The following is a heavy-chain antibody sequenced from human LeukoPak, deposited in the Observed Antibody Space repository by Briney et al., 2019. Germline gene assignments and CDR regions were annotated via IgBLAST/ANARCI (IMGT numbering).Heavy chain of an antibody. J-gene: IGHJ6*03. Sequence: PSETLSLTCTVSGGSISNYYWNYIRQPPGKGLEWIGYIYYSGITNYNPSLKSRVTISVDTSKNQFSLKLSSVTAADTAVYYCARAEAYYDILTGYDYYYYYMDVWGKGTTVTISS. V-gene: IGHV4-59*01. CDR2: IYYSGIT. CDR1: GGSISNYY. D-gene: IGHD3-9*01. CDR3: ARAEAYYDILTGYDYYYYYMDV.